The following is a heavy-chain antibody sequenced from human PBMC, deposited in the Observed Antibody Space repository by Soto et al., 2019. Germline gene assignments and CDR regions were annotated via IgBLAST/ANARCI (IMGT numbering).Heavy chain of an antibody. J-gene: IGHJ4*02. D-gene: IGHD5-12*01. CDR3: AREGGYSGRY. CDR1: GFTFSSYA. Sequence: GGSLRLSCAASGFTFSSYAMHWVRQAPGKGLEWAAVISYDGSNKYYADSVKGRFTISRDNSKNTLYLQMNSLRAEDTAVYYCAREGGYSGRYWGQGTLVTVSS. CDR2: ISYDGSNK. V-gene: IGHV3-30-3*01.